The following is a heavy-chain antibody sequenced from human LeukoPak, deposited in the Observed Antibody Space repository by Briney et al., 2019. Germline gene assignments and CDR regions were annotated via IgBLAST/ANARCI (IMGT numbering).Heavy chain of an antibody. V-gene: IGHV3-30*02. CDR1: GFTFSSYG. D-gene: IGHD4-17*01. CDR2: IRYDGSNK. J-gene: IGHJ4*02. CDR3: ASSSTVPPGYFDY. Sequence: PGGSLRLSCAGSGFTFSSYGMHWVREAPGKGLEWVSFIRYDGSNKYYADSVKGRFTISRDNSKNTLYLQMNSLRAEDTAVYYCASSSTVPPGYFDYWGQGTLVTVSS.